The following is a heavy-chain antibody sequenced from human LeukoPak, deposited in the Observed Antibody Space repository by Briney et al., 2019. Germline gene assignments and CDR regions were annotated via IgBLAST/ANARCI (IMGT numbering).Heavy chain of an antibody. Sequence: QAGGSLRLSCAASGFTFSTYVMSWVRQAPGKGLEWVSVLYSGGSTYYADSVKGRFTISRDNSKNTLYLQMNSLRAEDTAVYYCASIRGYSGYAGYFDCWGQGTLVTVSS. V-gene: IGHV3-53*01. J-gene: IGHJ4*02. D-gene: IGHD5-12*01. CDR3: ASIRGYSGYAGYFDC. CDR2: LYSGGST. CDR1: GFTFSTYV.